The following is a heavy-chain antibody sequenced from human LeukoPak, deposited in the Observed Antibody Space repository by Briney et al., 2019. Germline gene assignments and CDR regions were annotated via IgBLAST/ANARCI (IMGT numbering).Heavy chain of an antibody. CDR1: GFSFSAYG. CDR2: IRYDGSNK. J-gene: IGHJ4*02. CDR3: AKAGKGITGTTAD. V-gene: IGHV3-30*02. D-gene: IGHD1-7*01. Sequence: GGSLRLSCAASGFSFSAYGMHWVRQAPGKGLEWVAFIRYDGSNKYYADSVKGRFTISRDNSKNTLYLQMNSLRAEDTAVYYCAKAGKGITGTTADWGQGTLVTVSS.